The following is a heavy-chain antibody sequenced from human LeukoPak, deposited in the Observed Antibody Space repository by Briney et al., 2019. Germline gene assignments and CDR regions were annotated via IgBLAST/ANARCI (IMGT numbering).Heavy chain of an antibody. CDR3: ASTTSIAVAGIGADY. D-gene: IGHD6-19*01. CDR1: GYTFTGYY. V-gene: IGHV1-2*02. CDR2: INPNSGGT. Sequence: GASVKVSCKASGYTFTGYYMHWVRQAPGQGLEWMGWINPNSGGTNYAQKFQGRVTTTRDTSISIAYMELSRLRSDDTAVYYCASTTSIAVAGIGADYWGQGTLVTVSS. J-gene: IGHJ4*02.